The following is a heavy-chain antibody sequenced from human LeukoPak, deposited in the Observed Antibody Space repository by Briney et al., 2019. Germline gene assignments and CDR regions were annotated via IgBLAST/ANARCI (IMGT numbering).Heavy chain of an antibody. CDR3: ASAPGYGYFDY. D-gene: IGHD5-18*01. J-gene: IGHJ4*02. V-gene: IGHV5-51*01. CDR2: IFPGDSDT. Sequence: GESLKISCKASGYTFTSYWIGWVRQMPGKGLEWMGIIFPGDSDTRYSPSFQGQVTISADKSISTAYLQWSSLKASDSAMYYCASAPGYGYFDYWGQGTLVTVSS. CDR1: GYTFTSYW.